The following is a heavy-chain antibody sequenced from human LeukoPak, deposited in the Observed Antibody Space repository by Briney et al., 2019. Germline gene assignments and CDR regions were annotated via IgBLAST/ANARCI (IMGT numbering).Heavy chain of an antibody. CDR1: GYTFTSYD. D-gene: IGHD5-12*01. Sequence: ASVKVPCKASGYTFTSYDITWVRQATGQGLEWMGWMSPDSGYTGYAQTFQGRVTLTRNTSVSTAFMELSSLRSEDTAVYYCEIYTGYDSFWGQGTLVTVSS. CDR3: EIYTGYDSF. CDR2: MSPDSGYT. J-gene: IGHJ4*02. V-gene: IGHV1-8*01.